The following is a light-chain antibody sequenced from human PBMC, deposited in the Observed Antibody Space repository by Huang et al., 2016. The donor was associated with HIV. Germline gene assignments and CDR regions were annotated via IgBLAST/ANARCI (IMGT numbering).Light chain of an antibody. Sequence: DIQMTKSPSSLSASVGDRVTINCRASHGISNYLAWYQQKPGKVPKLLIYAASTLQSGVPSRFSGSGSGTDFTLTISSLQPEDVATYYCQKYNSAPLTFGGGTKVEIK. V-gene: IGKV1-27*01. J-gene: IGKJ4*01. CDR3: QKYNSAPLT. CDR1: HGISNY. CDR2: AAS.